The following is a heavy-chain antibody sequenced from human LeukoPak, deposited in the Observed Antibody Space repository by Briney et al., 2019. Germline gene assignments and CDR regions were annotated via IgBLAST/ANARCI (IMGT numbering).Heavy chain of an antibody. V-gene: IGHV1-69*04. CDR3: ARGTSGYYDY. J-gene: IGHJ4*02. D-gene: IGHD2-15*01. CDR1: GGTFSSYA. Sequence: SVKVSCKASGGTFSSYAISWVRQAPGQGLEWMGRIIPIFGIANYAQKFQGRVTITADKSTSTAYMELSSLRSEDTAVYYCARGTSGYYDYWGQGTLVTVSS. CDR2: IIPIFGIA.